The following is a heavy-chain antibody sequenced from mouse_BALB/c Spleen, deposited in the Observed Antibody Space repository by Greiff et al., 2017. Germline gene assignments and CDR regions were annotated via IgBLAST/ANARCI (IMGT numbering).Heavy chain of an antibody. J-gene: IGHJ2*01. V-gene: IGHV5-12-1*01. Sequence: EVQLVESGGGLVQPGGSRKLSCAASGFAFSSYDMSWVRQTPEKRLEWVAYISSGGGSTYYPDTVKGRFTISRDNAKNTLYLQMSSLKSEDTAMYYCARQRITTVVAPDYWGQGTTLTVSS. CDR3: ARQRITTVVAPDY. D-gene: IGHD1-1*01. CDR1: GFAFSSYD. CDR2: ISSGGGST.